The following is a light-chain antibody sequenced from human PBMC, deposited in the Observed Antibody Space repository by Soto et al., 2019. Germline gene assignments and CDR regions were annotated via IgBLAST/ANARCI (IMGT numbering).Light chain of an antibody. CDR3: RHLNSFPIT. J-gene: IGKJ5*01. CDR1: QAINNY. Sequence: DITLTQSPSFLSASVGDRLTITCPASQAINNYLVWYQQKSGKSPKLLIYAASTLQSGVPSRFSGSGSGTEFTLTISSLQPEDFATYYCRHLNSFPITFGQGTRLEIK. CDR2: AAS. V-gene: IGKV1-9*01.